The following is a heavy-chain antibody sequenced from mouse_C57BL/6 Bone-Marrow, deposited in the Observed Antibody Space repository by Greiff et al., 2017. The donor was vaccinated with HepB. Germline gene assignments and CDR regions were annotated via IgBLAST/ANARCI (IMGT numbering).Heavy chain of an antibody. Sequence: VKLQQSGPGLVQPSQSLSITCTVSGFSLTSYGVHWVRQSPGKGLEWLGVIWSGGSTDYNAAFISRLSISKDNSKSQVFFKMNSLQADDTAIYYCARNGGYSFAYWGQGTLVTVSA. CDR2: IWSGGST. V-gene: IGHV2-2*01. D-gene: IGHD2-3*01. J-gene: IGHJ3*01. CDR3: ARNGGYSFAY. CDR1: GFSLTSYG.